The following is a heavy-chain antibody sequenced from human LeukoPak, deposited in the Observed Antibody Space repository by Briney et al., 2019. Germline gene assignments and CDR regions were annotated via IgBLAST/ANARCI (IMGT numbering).Heavy chain of an antibody. CDR3: ARQDTLTHYYVMDV. V-gene: IGHV4-39*01. D-gene: IGHD3-9*01. CDR1: GGSISSRDNY. J-gene: IGHJ6*02. CDR2: IYYSGNT. Sequence: SETLSLTCTVSGGSISSRDNYWGWFRQPPGKGLEWIGSIYYSGNTYYNPSLESRVTISVDTSKNEFSLKVSSATAADTAVYYCARQDTLTHYYVMDVWGQGTTVTVSS.